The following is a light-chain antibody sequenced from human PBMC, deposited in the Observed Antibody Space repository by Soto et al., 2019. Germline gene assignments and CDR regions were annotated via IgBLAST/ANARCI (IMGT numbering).Light chain of an antibody. CDR1: SSDVGRYNF. J-gene: IGLJ1*01. CDR2: DVS. Sequence: QSALTQPPSASGSPGQSVTISCTGTSSDVGRYNFVSWYQHHPGKAPKLMIYDVSQRPSGVPDRFSGSKSGNTASLTVSGLQAEDEADYYCNSYADRNPYVFGTGTKVNV. CDR3: NSYADRNPYV. V-gene: IGLV2-8*01.